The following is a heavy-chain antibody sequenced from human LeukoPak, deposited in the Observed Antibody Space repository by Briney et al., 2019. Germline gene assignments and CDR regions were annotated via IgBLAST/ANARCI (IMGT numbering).Heavy chain of an antibody. Sequence: WASVKVSCKASGGTFSSYAISWVRQAPGQGLEWMGRIIPIFGTANYAQKFQGRVTITTDESTGTAYMELSSLRSEDTAVYYCARCPIAVAGIGYNWFDPWGQGTLVTVSS. V-gene: IGHV1-69*05. D-gene: IGHD6-19*01. CDR1: GGTFSSYA. CDR2: IIPIFGTA. CDR3: ARCPIAVAGIGYNWFDP. J-gene: IGHJ5*02.